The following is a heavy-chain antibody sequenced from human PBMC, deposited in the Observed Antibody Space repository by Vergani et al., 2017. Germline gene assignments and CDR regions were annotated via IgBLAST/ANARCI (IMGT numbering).Heavy chain of an antibody. CDR3: AKEVVPAAISRADQSY. CDR1: GFTFSSYA. V-gene: IGHV3-23*01. Sequence: EVQLLESGGGLVQPGGSLRLSCAASGFTFSSYAMSWVRQAPGKGLEWVSAISGSGGSTYYADSVKGRFTISRDNSKNTLYLQMNSLRAEDTAVYYCAKEVVPAAISRADQSYWGQGTLVTVSS. D-gene: IGHD2-2*02. J-gene: IGHJ4*02. CDR2: ISGSGGST.